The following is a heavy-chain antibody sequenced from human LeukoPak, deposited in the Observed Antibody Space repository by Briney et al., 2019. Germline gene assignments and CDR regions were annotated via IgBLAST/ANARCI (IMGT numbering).Heavy chain of an antibody. Sequence: SETLSLTCAVSNYTISSGYFWGWIRQPPGKGLEWIGSISHSGDTYYKSSLKSRVAVSLDTSKNQFSLRLTSVTAADTALYYCVRDQGDWFGPWGQGTLVTVSS. CDR2: ISHSGDT. CDR1: NYTISSGYF. CDR3: VRDQGDWFGP. V-gene: IGHV4-38-2*02. D-gene: IGHD3-16*01. J-gene: IGHJ5*02.